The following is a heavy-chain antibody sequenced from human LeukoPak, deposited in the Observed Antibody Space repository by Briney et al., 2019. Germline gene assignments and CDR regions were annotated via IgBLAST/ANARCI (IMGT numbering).Heavy chain of an antibody. V-gene: IGHV4-4*07. CDR3: ARVGDYYDSSGYYTYYYYMDV. CDR2: IYTSGST. J-gene: IGHJ6*03. Sequence: SEILSLTCTVSGGSISSYYWSWIRQPAGKGLEWIGRIYTSGSTNYNPSLKSRVTISVDKSKNQFSLKLSSVTAADTAVYYCARVGDYYDSSGYYTYYYYMDVWGKGTTVTVSS. D-gene: IGHD3-22*01. CDR1: GGSISSYY.